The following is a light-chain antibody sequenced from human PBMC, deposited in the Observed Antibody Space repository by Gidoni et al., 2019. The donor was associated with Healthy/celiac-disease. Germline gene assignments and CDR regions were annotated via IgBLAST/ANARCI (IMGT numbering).Light chain of an antibody. Sequence: EIVMTQSPAPLSVSPGERATLSCRASQSVSSNLAWYQQKPGQAPRLLIYGAATRATGIPARFSGSGSGTEFTLTISSLQSEDFAVYYCQQYNTWPQWTFGQGTKVEIK. J-gene: IGKJ1*01. CDR3: QQYNTWPQWT. V-gene: IGKV3-15*01. CDR1: QSVSSN. CDR2: GAA.